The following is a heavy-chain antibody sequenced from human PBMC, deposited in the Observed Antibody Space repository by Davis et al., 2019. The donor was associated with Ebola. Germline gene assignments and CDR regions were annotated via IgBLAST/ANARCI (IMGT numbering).Heavy chain of an antibody. J-gene: IGHJ5*02. CDR3: ARGTAAANIKYNWFDP. Sequence: GASLKISCAASGFTFSSYAMHWVRQAPAKGLEWAAVISYDGSNKYYADSVKGRFTISRDNSKNTLYLQINSLRAEDTAVYYCARGTAAANIKYNWFDPWGQGTLVTVSS. CDR1: GFTFSSYA. CDR2: ISYDGSNK. D-gene: IGHD6-13*01. V-gene: IGHV3-30-3*01.